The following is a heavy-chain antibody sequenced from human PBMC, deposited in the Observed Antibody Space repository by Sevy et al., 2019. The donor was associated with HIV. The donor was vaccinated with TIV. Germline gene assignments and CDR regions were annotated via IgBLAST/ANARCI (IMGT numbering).Heavy chain of an antibody. CDR3: TRGYYYDSSGYSDY. J-gene: IGHJ4*02. CDR1: GFTFGDYA. CDR2: IRSKDYGGAT. Sequence: GGSLRLSCTGSGFTFGDYAMSWFRQAPGMGLEWVGFIRSKDYGGATEYAASGKGSFTISGDDSKSIADLQMNSLKTEDTAVYYCTRGYYYDSSGYSDYWGQGTLVTVSS. D-gene: IGHD3-22*01. V-gene: IGHV3-49*03.